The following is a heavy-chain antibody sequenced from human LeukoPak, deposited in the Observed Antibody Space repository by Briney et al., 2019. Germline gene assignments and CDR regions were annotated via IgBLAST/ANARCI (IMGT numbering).Heavy chain of an antibody. CDR2: ISYDGSNK. CDR1: GFTFSSYG. CDR3: AKDHLVLVVPAASHFDY. J-gene: IGHJ4*02. Sequence: GRSLRLSCAASGFTFSSYGMHWVRQAPGKGLEWVAVISYDGSNKYYAGSVKGRFTISRDNSKNTLYLQMNSLRAEDTAVYYCAKDHLVLVVPAASHFDYWGQGTLVTVSS. D-gene: IGHD2-2*01. V-gene: IGHV3-30*18.